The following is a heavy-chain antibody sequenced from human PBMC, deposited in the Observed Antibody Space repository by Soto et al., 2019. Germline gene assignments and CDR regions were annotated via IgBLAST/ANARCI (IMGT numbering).Heavy chain of an antibody. CDR1: GFSFSDYA. CDR2: IRSKNYGGTT. D-gene: IGHD3-22*01. Sequence: GGSLRLSCTGSGFSFSDYAVTWFRQAPGKGLECLGFIRSKNYGGTTEYAASVKGRFTISRDNSKNTLYLQMGSLRGEDMAVYYCARALDGGYYDYWGQGTMVTVSS. V-gene: IGHV3-49*03. CDR3: ARALDGGYYDY. J-gene: IGHJ4*02.